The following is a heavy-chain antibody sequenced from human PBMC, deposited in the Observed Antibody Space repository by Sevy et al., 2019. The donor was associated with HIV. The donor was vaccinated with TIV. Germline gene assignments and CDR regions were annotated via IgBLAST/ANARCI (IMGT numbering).Heavy chain of an antibody. J-gene: IGHJ4*02. Sequence: GGSLRLSCAASGFTFDEYGMHWVRQAPGKGLEWVSGINWNSGNIGYADSVKGRFTISRDNAKNSLYLQMNSLRADDTAVYYCAKDSFERYSSSSRSFDYWGQGTLVTVSS. CDR3: AKDSFERYSSSSRSFDY. V-gene: IGHV3-9*01. CDR1: GFTFDEYG. CDR2: INWNSGNI. D-gene: IGHD6-6*01.